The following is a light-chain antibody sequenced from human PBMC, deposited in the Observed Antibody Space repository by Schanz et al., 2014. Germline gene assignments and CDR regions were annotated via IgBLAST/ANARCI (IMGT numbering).Light chain of an antibody. CDR1: QSVSST. CDR2: GAS. CDR3: QQYGSSPGT. J-gene: IGKJ1*01. Sequence: EVLMTQSPATLSVSPGERATLSCRASQSVSSTLAWYQQKRGQGPRLLIYGASTRATGIPARFSGSGSGTDFTLTISRLEPEDFAVYYCQQYGSSPGTFGQGTKVEIK. V-gene: IGKV3-20*01.